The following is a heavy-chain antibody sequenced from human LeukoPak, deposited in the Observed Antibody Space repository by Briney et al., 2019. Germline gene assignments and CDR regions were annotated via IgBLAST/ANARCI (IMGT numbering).Heavy chain of an antibody. Sequence: GGSLRLSCAASGFTFSSFGMHWVRQAPGKGLEWVAFIRYDGSNKYYADSVKGRFTISRDNSKNMLYLQMNSLRAEDTAVYYCAKEIYGDSTGGRFQHWGQGTLVTVSS. CDR3: AKEIYGDSTGGRFQH. CDR1: GFTFSSFG. D-gene: IGHD4-17*01. V-gene: IGHV3-30*02. J-gene: IGHJ1*01. CDR2: IRYDGSNK.